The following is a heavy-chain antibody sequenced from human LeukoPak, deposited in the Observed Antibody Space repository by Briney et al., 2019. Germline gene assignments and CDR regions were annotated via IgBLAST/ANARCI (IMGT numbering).Heavy chain of an antibody. D-gene: IGHD3-10*01. CDR3: ARDHFGSLDS. Sequence: SETLSLTCTVSGFSVTTDSYCWGWIRQPPGKGLEWIGYDYCGGNTNYDPSLKRRVTISVNTSKNQFSLTLTSVTAADTAVYFCARDHFGSLDSWGQGILVTVSS. V-gene: IGHV4-61*01. CDR2: DYCGGNT. CDR1: GFSVTTDSYC. J-gene: IGHJ4*02.